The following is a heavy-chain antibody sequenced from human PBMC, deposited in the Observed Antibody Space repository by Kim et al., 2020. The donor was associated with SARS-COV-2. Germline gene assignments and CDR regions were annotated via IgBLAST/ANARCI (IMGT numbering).Heavy chain of an antibody. CDR3: ARHSGYDGYYYYGMDV. CDR2: ISAYNGNT. D-gene: IGHD5-12*01. V-gene: IGHV1-18*01. J-gene: IGHJ6*02. Sequence: ASVKVSCKASGYTFTSYGISWVRQAPGQGLEWMGWISAYNGNTNYAQKLQGRVTMTTDTSTSTAYMELRSLRSDDTAVYYCARHSGYDGYYYYGMDVWGQGTTVTVSS. CDR1: GYTFTSYG.